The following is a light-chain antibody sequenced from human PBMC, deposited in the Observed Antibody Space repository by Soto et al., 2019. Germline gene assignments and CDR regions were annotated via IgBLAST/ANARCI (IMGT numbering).Light chain of an antibody. Sequence: QSALTQPPSVSGSPGQSVTISCTGTSSDVGSYNGVSWYQQPPGTAPKLMIYEVSNRPSGVPDRFSGSKSGNTASLTISGLQAEDEADYYCSFYTRRSTWVFGGGTKVTVL. CDR2: EVS. J-gene: IGLJ3*02. CDR1: SSDVGSYNG. CDR3: SFYTRRSTWV. V-gene: IGLV2-18*01.